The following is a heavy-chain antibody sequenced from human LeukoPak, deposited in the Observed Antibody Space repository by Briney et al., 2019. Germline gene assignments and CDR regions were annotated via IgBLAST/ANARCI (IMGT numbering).Heavy chain of an antibody. CDR2: IYYSDST. J-gene: IGHJ1*01. Sequence: PSETLSLTCTVSGGSVSSSYWSWIRQVPGKGLEWIAYIYYSDSTNYNPSFQSRVTISKDTSKNQVSLKLRSVTAADTAVYFCARPDYDEYFQNWGQGTLVTVSS. CDR3: ARPDYDEYFQN. D-gene: IGHD4-17*01. CDR1: GGSVSSSY. V-gene: IGHV4-59*02.